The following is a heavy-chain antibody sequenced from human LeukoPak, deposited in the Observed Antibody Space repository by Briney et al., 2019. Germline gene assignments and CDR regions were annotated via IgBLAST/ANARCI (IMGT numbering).Heavy chain of an antibody. CDR2: TSSNGGST. CDR3: ARGVTDSSSSVPFTPPDY. J-gene: IGHJ4*02. CDR1: GFTFSSYA. D-gene: IGHD6-6*01. V-gene: IGHV3-64*01. Sequence: TGGPLRLSCAASGFTFSSYAMHWVRQAPGKGLEYVSATSSNGGSTYYANSVKGRFTISRDNSKNTLYLQMGSLRAEDMAVYYCARGVTDSSSSVPFTPPDYWGQGTLVTVSS.